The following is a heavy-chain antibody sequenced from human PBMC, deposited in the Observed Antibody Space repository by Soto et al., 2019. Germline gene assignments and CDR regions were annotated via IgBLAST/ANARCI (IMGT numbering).Heavy chain of an antibody. Sequence: TLSLTCAVYGGSFSGYYWSWIRQPPGKGLEWIGEINHSGRTDYNPSLKSRVTISVDTSKNNFSLKLSSVTPADTAVYYCARARFCTSTSCYHYFDFWGQGTLVTVSS. CDR2: INHSGRT. CDR3: ARARFCTSTSCYHYFDF. D-gene: IGHD2-2*01. CDR1: GGSFSGYY. V-gene: IGHV4-34*01. J-gene: IGHJ4*02.